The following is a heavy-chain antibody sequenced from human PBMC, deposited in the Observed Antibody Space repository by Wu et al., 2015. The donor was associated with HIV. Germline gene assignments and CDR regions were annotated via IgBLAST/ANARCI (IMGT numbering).Heavy chain of an antibody. J-gene: IGHJ6*02. CDR3: DERGVLSVNSGSRQQRRLPLFPLTTRHGNVP. CDR1: GYTFTSYG. D-gene: IGHD3-10*01. V-gene: IGHV1-18*01. Sequence: QVQLVQSGAEVKKPGASVKVSCKASGYTFTSYGISWVRQAPGQGLEWMGWISAYKIGNTYYAQEVPGQEHHDQTDTNPRARSSLELRSLKSDEXRPWYYCDERGVLSVNSGSRQQRRLPLFPLTTRHGNVPRGQGP. CDR2: ISAYKIGNT.